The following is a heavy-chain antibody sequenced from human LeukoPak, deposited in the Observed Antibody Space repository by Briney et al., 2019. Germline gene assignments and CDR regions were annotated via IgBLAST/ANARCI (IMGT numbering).Heavy chain of an antibody. D-gene: IGHD5-12*01. V-gene: IGHV3-74*01. CDR2: INSDGSST. J-gene: IGHJ4*02. CDR3: ARALRGYSGTDY. Sequence: PGGSLRLSCAASGFTSSSYWMHWVRQAPGKGLVWVSRINSDGSSTSYADSVKGRFTISRDNAKNTLYLQMNSLRAEDTAVYYCARALRGYSGTDYWGQGTLVTVSS. CDR1: GFTSSSYW.